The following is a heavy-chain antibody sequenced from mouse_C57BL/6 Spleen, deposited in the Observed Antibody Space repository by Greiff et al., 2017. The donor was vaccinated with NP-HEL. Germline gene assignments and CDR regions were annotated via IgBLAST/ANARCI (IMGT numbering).Heavy chain of an antibody. V-gene: IGHV1-55*01. Sequence: VQLQQSGAELVKPGASVKMSCKASGYTFTSYWITWVKQRPGQGLEWIGDIYPGSGSTNYNEKFKSKATLTVDTSSSTAYMQLSSLTSEDAAVYYCANYYGSPWFAYWGQGTLVTVSA. CDR3: ANYYGSPWFAY. CDR1: GYTFTSYW. D-gene: IGHD1-1*01. J-gene: IGHJ3*01. CDR2: IYPGSGST.